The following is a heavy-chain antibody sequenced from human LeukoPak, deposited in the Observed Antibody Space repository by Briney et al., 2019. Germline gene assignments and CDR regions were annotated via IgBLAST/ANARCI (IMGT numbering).Heavy chain of an antibody. Sequence: EASVKVSCRASGGTFSSYAISWVRQAPGQGLEWMGRIIPIFGTASYAQKFQGRVTITTDESTSTAYMELSRLRSEDTAVYYCAMHDILTGYHKPFDYWAQGTLVTVSS. D-gene: IGHD3-9*01. CDR2: IIPIFGTA. CDR1: GGTFSSYA. J-gene: IGHJ4*02. V-gene: IGHV1-69*05. CDR3: AMHDILTGYHKPFDY.